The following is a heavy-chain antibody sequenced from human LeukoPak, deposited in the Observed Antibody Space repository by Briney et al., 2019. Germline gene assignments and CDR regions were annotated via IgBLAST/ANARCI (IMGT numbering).Heavy chain of an antibody. CDR2: IKQDGSEK. CDR1: GFTFSNYW. CDR3: ARGLLWLF. V-gene: IGHV3-7*01. D-gene: IGHD3-10*01. J-gene: IGHJ4*02. Sequence: GGSLRLSCAGSGFTFSNYWMSWVRQAPGKGLQWVANIKQDGSEKYYVDSVKGRFTISRDNAKNSVYLQMNSLRVEDTAVYYCARGLLWLFGGQGTLVTVSS.